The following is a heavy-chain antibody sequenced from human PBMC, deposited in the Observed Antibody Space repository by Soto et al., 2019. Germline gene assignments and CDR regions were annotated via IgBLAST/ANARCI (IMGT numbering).Heavy chain of an antibody. CDR3: ARENYYDSSGYYYLSSAGYGGFDY. D-gene: IGHD3-22*01. Sequence: GGSLRLSCAASGFTFSSYAMSWVRQAPGKGLEWVSAISGSGGSTYYADSVKGRFTISRDNSKNTLYLQMNSLRAEDTAVYYCARENYYDSSGYYYLSSAGYGGFDYWGQGTLVTVSS. V-gene: IGHV3-23*01. CDR1: GFTFSSYA. J-gene: IGHJ4*02. CDR2: ISGSGGST.